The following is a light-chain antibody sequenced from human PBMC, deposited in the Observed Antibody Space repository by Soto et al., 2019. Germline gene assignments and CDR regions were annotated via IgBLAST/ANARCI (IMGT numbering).Light chain of an antibody. V-gene: IGKV1-27*01. Sequence: DIPMTQSPSSLSVSVGDIVTFTCRASQDVSQYLAWYHQRPGQGPKLLIHYAANLQLGVPTRFNGRGSGTDFTLTISSVQPEDVGIYYCQQYSNDTPGTFRQGTRVDIK. J-gene: IGKJ1*01. CDR2: YAA. CDR3: QQYSNDTPGT. CDR1: QDVSQY.